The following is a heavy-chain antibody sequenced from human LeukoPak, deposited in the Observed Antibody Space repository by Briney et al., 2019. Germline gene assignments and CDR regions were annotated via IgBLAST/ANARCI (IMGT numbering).Heavy chain of an antibody. J-gene: IGHJ5*02. D-gene: IGHD6-19*01. Sequence: GGSLRLSCAASGFTFSSYWMHWVRQAPGKGLVWVSRINTDGSSTSYADSVKGRFTISRDNAKNSLYLQMNSLRAEDTAVYYCARRIAVAANWFDPWGQGTLVTVSS. CDR2: INTDGSST. CDR1: GFTFSSYW. V-gene: IGHV3-74*01. CDR3: ARRIAVAANWFDP.